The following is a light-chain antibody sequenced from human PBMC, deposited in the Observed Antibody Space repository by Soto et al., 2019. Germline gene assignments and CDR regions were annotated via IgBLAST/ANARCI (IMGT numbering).Light chain of an antibody. CDR2: GPS. V-gene: IGKV3-15*01. CDR3: QQFISGPGT. J-gene: IGKJ1*01. Sequence: EIVMTQSPATLSVSPGERATLSCRASQSVSSNLAWYQQKPGQAPRLLIYGPSTRATGIPARFSGSGSGTEFTLTISSLQSEDFAVYYCQQFISGPGTFGQGTKVEIK. CDR1: QSVSSN.